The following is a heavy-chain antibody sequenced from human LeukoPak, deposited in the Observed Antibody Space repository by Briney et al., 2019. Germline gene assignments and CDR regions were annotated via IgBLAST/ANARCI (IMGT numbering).Heavy chain of an antibody. V-gene: IGHV3-48*01. J-gene: IGHJ3*02. CDR2: ISSSSSTI. CDR1: GFTFSSYS. D-gene: IGHD3-10*01. Sequence: PGGSLRLSCAASGFTFSSYSMNWVRQAPGKGLEWVSYISSSSSTIYYADSVKGRFTISRDNAKNSLYLQMNSPRAEDTAVYYCARDQYGSGSHHAFDIWGQGTMVTVSS. CDR3: ARDQYGSGSHHAFDI.